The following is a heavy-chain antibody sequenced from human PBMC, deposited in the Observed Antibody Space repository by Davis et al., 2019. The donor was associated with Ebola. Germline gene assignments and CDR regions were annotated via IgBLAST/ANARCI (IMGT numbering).Heavy chain of an antibody. J-gene: IGHJ6*04. CDR3: ARGSLHIDAYWGGGDFYYGLDV. CDR1: GFTFSSYS. V-gene: IGHV3-48*02. Sequence: GESLKISCAASGFTFSSYSMNWVRQAPGKGLEWVSYISSSSSTIYYADSVKGRFTISRDNAKNSLYLQMNSLRDEDTAVYYCARGSLHIDAYWGGGDFYYGLDVWGKGTTVTVSS. CDR2: ISSSSSTI. D-gene: IGHD2-21*01.